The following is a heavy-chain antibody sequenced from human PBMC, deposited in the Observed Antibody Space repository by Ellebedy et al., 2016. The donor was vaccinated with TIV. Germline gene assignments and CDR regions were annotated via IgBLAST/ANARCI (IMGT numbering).Heavy chain of an antibody. CDR2: ISGSGGST. CDR1: GFTFSSYA. Sequence: GESLKISXAASGFTFSSYAMSWVRQAPGKGLEWVSAISGSGGSTYYADSVKGRFTISRDNSKNTLYLQMNSLSAEDTALYYCVGYCDSRSCYFLSDYWGRGTLVTVSS. J-gene: IGHJ4*02. D-gene: IGHD2-15*01. V-gene: IGHV3-23*01. CDR3: VGYCDSRSCYFLSDY.